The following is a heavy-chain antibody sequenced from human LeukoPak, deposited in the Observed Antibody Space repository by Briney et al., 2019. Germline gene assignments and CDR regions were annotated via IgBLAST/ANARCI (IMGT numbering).Heavy chain of an antibody. Sequence: GATVKVSCKVSGYTLSELSMHWVRQAPGKGLEWMGGFDPEDGETIYAQKFQGRVTMTEDTSTDTAYMELSSLRSEDTAVYYCATDSLGGPGYWGQGTLVTVSS. J-gene: IGHJ4*02. V-gene: IGHV1-24*01. CDR1: GYTLSELS. CDR2: FDPEDGET. D-gene: IGHD2-15*01. CDR3: ATDSLGGPGY.